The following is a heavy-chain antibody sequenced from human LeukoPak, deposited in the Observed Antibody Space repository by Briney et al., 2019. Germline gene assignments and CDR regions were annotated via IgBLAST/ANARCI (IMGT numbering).Heavy chain of an antibody. CDR3: ARTGVGDAFDI. Sequence: PSETLSLTCTVSGGSISSSSYYWSWIRQPPGKGLEWIGEINHSGSTNYNPSLKSRVTISVDTSKNQFSLKLSSVTAADTAVYYCARTGVGDAFDIWGRGTMVTVSS. J-gene: IGHJ3*02. D-gene: IGHD2-8*01. V-gene: IGHV4-39*07. CDR1: GGSISSSSYY. CDR2: INHSGST.